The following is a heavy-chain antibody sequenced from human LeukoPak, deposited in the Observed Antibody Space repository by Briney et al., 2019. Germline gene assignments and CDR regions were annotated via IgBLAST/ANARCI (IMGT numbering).Heavy chain of an antibody. V-gene: IGHV4-34*01. CDR1: GGSFSGYY. J-gene: IGHJ6*03. D-gene: IGHD2-8*01. Sequence: SETLSLTCAVYGGSFSGYYWSWIRQPPGKGLEWIGEINHSGSTNYNPSLKSRVTISVDTSKNQFSLKLSSVTAADTAVYYCARGYCTNGVCYFPYYYYYMDVWGKGTTVTVSS. CDR3: ARGYCTNGVCYFPYYYYYMDV. CDR2: INHSGST.